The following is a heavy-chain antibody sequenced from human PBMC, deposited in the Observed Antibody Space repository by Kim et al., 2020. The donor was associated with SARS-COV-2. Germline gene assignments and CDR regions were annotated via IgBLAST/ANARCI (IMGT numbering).Heavy chain of an antibody. D-gene: IGHD3-16*01. CDR2: IYPGDSDT. Sequence: GESLKISCKGSGYRFTAYWIAWVRQLPGEGLECMGFIYPGDSDTRYSPSFQGQVTISVDNSISTAYLQWSSLKASDTAMYYCAKFNQPGGGVPFDPWGQGTLVTVSS. CDR1: GYRFTAYW. CDR3: AKFNQPGGGVPFDP. V-gene: IGHV5-51*01. J-gene: IGHJ5*02.